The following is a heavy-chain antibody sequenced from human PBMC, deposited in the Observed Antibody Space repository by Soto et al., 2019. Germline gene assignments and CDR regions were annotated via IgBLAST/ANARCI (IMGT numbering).Heavy chain of an antibody. Sequence: PGGSLRLSCTASGFSFSDYSFNWVRQAPGKGLEWVSSINHTGTNAYYADSVKGRFTISKDSADNSLILQMTSLRAEDTAVYHWAIARGNDWYSDYWGQGTLVTVSS. V-gene: IGHV3-21*01. CDR1: GFSFSDYS. CDR3: AIARGNDWYSDY. CDR2: INHTGTNA. J-gene: IGHJ4*02. D-gene: IGHD2-21*02.